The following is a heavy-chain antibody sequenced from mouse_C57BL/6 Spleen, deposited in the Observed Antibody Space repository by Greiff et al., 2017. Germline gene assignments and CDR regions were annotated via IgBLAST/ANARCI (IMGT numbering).Heavy chain of an antibody. CDR3: ARGTTVVARGWFAD. CDR1: GYTFTSYW. D-gene: IGHD1-1*01. Sequence: QVQLQQPGAELVRPGSSVKLSCKASGYTFTSYWMHWVKQRPIQGLEWIGNIDPSDSETHYNQKFKDKATLTVDKSSSTAYMQLSSLTSEDSAVYYCARGTTVVARGWFADWGQGTLVTVSA. V-gene: IGHV1-52*01. CDR2: IDPSDSET. J-gene: IGHJ3*01.